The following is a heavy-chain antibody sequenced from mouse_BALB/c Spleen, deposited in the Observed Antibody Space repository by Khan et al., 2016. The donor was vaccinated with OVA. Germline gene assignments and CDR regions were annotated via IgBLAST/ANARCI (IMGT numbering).Heavy chain of an antibody. J-gene: IGHJ2*01. CDR1: GYTFINYW. D-gene: IGHD1-1*01. Sequence: QVQLQQSGAELAKPGASVKMSCKASGYTFINYWILWVKQRPGQGQEWIGYINPSTGYTEYNQNFKDKATLTADKSSRTAYMQLSSLTSEDSAVYYCARRGLRWAFAYWGQGTTLTVSS. CDR2: INPSTGYT. CDR3: ARRGLRWAFAY. V-gene: IGHV1-7*01.